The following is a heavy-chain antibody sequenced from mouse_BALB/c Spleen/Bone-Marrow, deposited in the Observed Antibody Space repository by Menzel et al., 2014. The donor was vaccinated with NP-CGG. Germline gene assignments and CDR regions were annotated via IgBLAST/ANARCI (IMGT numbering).Heavy chain of an antibody. J-gene: IGHJ3*01. Sequence: QVQLKQSGAEQVRPGTSVKVSCKAAGYAFTYYLIDWIKQRPGQRPGQGLEWIGVINPGTGGTNYNEKFKGRATLTADNSSSTAYMQLSSLTSDDSAVYFCARRPWFAYWGQGTLVTVSA. CDR2: INPGTGGT. CDR3: ARRPWFAY. V-gene: IGHV1-54*01. CDR1: GYAFTYYL.